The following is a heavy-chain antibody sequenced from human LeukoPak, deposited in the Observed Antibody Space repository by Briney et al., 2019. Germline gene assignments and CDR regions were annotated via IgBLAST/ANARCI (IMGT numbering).Heavy chain of an antibody. V-gene: IGHV3-74*01. D-gene: IGHD3-3*01. CDR2: INPDGSST. CDR3: AGPLWSGYYDY. J-gene: IGHJ4*02. Sequence: PGGSLRLSCAASGFTFSSYWMHWVRQAPGKGLVWVSRINPDGSSTDYADSVKGRFTISRDNAKNTLFLQMNNLRADDTAVYYCAGPLWSGYYDYWGQGTLVTVSS. CDR1: GFTFSSYW.